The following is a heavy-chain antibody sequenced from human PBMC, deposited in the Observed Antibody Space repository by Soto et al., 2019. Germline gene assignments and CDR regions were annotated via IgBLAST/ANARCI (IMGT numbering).Heavy chain of an antibody. CDR3: ARAGYDILTDPQYYYYYMDV. CDR2: ISSSGSTI. V-gene: IGHV3-11*01. J-gene: IGHJ6*03. Sequence: GGSLRLSCAASGFTFSDYYMSWIRQAPGKGLEWVSYISSSGSTIYYADSVKGRFTISRDNAKNSLYLQMNSLRAEDTAVYYCARAGYDILTDPQYYYYYMDVWGKGTTVTVSS. D-gene: IGHD3-9*01. CDR1: GFTFSDYY.